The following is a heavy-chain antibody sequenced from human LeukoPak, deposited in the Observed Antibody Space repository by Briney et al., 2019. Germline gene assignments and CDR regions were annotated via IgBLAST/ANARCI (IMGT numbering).Heavy chain of an antibody. CDR1: GGTFSSYA. D-gene: IGHD1-20*01. CDR3: AREYNWPTCWFDP. V-gene: IGHV1-69*04. CDR2: IIPILGIA. Sequence: SVKVSCTASGGTFSSYAISWVRQAPGQGLEWMGRIIPILGIANYAQKFQGRVTITADKSTSTAYMELSSLRSEDTAVYYCAREYNWPTCWFDPWGQGTLVTVSS. J-gene: IGHJ5*02.